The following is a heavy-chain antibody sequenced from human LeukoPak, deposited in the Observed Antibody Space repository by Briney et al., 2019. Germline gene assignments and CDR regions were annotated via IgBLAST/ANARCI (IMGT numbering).Heavy chain of an antibody. J-gene: IGHJ4*02. CDR3: ARADMATVFDF. CDR1: GCSITSGAYY. V-gene: IGHV4-31*03. CDR2: ISYSGST. Sequence: PSETLSLNCTVSGCSITSGAYYWSWIRQHPGKGLEWIGYISYSGSTYYNPSLKTRLTISVDTSKNQFSLNLGSVTAADTTFYYCARADMATVFDFCGRGTLVTVSA. D-gene: IGHD5-24*01.